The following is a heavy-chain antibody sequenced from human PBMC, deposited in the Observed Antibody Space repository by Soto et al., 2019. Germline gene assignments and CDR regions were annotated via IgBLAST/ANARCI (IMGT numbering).Heavy chain of an antibody. J-gene: IGHJ4*02. Sequence: QVQLQESGPGLVKPSGTLSLTCTVSNGSISSSNWWSWVRQSPGKGLEWIGEVAQNGYVGSIPSLKGRLTMLLDKPTIRFSLRLTSVTAADTAVYYCARNRLDGYDFDSWGQGILVTVSS. CDR3: ARNRLDGYDFDS. CDR2: VAQNGYV. D-gene: IGHD5-12*01. CDR1: NGSISSSNW. V-gene: IGHV4-4*02.